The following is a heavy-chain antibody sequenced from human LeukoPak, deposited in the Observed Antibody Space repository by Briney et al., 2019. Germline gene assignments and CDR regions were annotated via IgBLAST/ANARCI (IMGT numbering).Heavy chain of an antibody. J-gene: IGHJ4*02. V-gene: IGHV1-2*02. CDR3: AKDGGRGFNYGLYYFDH. Sequence: ASVKVSCKTSGCTFTGYYTHWVRQAPGQGFEWMGWINPNSGDANYAQKFQGRVTMTRDTSISTAYMELSRLRSDDTAIYYCAKDGGRGFNYGLYYFDHWGQGTLVTVSS. CDR2: INPNSGDA. D-gene: IGHD5-18*01. CDR1: GCTFTGYY.